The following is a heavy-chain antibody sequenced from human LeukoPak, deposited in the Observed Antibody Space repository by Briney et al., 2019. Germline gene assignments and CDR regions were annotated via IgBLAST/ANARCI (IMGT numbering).Heavy chain of an antibody. CDR3: ARRYSSSSGLDY. V-gene: IGHV4-34*01. D-gene: IGHD6-6*01. J-gene: IGHJ4*02. Sequence: RSETLSLTCAVYGGSFSGYYWSWIRQPPGKGLEWIGEINHSGSTNYNPSLKSRVTISVDRSKNQFSLKLSSVTAADTAVYYCARRYSSSSGLDYWGQGTLVTVSS. CDR1: GGSFSGYY. CDR2: INHSGST.